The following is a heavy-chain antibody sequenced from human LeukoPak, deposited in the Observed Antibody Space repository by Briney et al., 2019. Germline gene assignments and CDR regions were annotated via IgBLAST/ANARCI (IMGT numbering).Heavy chain of an antibody. V-gene: IGHV4-34*01. CDR2: INDGGST. CDR1: GGSFTKHQ. D-gene: IGHD4-23*01. Sequence: SETLSLTCAVYGGSFTKHQWSWIRQPPGKGLEWIGAINDGGSTNYNPSLKSRVTISVDTSKNQFSLKLSSVTAADTAVYYCAIFTVGRYYFDYWGQGTLVTVSS. CDR3: AIFTVGRYYFDY. J-gene: IGHJ4*02.